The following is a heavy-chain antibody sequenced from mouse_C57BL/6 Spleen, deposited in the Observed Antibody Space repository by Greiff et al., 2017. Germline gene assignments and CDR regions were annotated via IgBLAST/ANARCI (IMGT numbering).Heavy chain of an antibody. D-gene: IGHD3-1*01. J-gene: IGHJ4*01. CDR2: INYDGSST. CDR1: GFTFSDYY. CDR3: ARVGYDGGRYYAMDY. V-gene: IGHV5-16*01. Sequence: EVMLVESEGGLVQPGSSMKLSCTASGFTFSDYYMAWVRQVPEKGLEWVANINYDGSSTYYLDSLKSRFIISRDNAKNILYLQMSSLKSEDTATYYCARVGYDGGRYYAMDYWGQGTSVTVSS.